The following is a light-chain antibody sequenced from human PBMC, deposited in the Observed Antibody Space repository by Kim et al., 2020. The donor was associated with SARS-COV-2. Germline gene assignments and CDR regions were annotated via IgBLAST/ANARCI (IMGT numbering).Light chain of an antibody. Sequence: PAERATRSCRASQSVSSSYLAWYQQKPGQAPRLLIYGASSRATCIPDRFSGSGSGTDFTRTISRLEPEDFAVYYCQQYGSSPPRTFGQGTKVDIK. J-gene: IGKJ1*01. CDR1: QSVSSSY. CDR2: GAS. V-gene: IGKV3-20*01. CDR3: QQYGSSPPRT.